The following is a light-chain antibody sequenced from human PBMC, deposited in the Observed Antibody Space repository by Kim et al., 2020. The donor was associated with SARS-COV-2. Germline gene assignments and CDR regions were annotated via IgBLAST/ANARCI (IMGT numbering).Light chain of an antibody. CDR3: QHYDTSPTWT. V-gene: IGKV3-20*01. J-gene: IGKJ1*01. CDR2: GAS. CDR1: QTVTNNY. Sequence: EIVLTQSPDTLSLSPGERATLSCWASQTVTNNYLAWYQQKPGQAPRLLIYGASNTAAGIPDRFSGSGSATDFTLTISRLEPEDFAVYYCQHYDTSPTWTFGQGTKVDIK.